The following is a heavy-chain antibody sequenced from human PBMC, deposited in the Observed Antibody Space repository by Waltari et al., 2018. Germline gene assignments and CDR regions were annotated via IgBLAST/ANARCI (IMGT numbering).Heavy chain of an antibody. J-gene: IGHJ4*02. Sequence: QVQLVQSGAEVKKPGASVKVSCKASGYTFTSYYMHWVRQAPGQGLEWMGIINPRGGRTSYAQKFQGRVTMTRDTSTSTVYMELSSLRSEDTAVYYCAREEAYYYDSSGYYYFDYWGQGTLVTVSS. CDR2: INPRGGRT. V-gene: IGHV1-46*01. CDR3: AREEAYYYDSSGYYYFDY. CDR1: GYTFTSYY. D-gene: IGHD3-22*01.